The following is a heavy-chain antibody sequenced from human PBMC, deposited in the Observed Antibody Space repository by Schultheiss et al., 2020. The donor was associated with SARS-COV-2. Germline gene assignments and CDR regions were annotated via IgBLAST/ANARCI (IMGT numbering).Heavy chain of an antibody. D-gene: IGHD1-26*01. CDR1: GFSLSTSGMC. CDR2: IDWDDDK. V-gene: IGHV2-70*01. J-gene: IGHJ4*02. Sequence: SGPTLVKPTQTLTLTCTFSGFSLSTSGMCVSWIRQPPGKALEWLALIDWDDDKYYSTSLKTRLTISKDTSKNQVVLTMTNMDPVDTATYYCARMRGGSYFFYYFDYWGQGTLVTVSS. CDR3: ARMRGGSYFFYYFDY.